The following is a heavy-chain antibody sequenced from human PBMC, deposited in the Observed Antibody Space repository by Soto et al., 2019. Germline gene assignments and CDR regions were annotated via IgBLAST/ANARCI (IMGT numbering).Heavy chain of an antibody. CDR3: ARAPRPSSSGWWSKKSYFEY. CDR1: GYTFTGYY. V-gene: IGHV1-2*04. CDR2: INPNSGGT. J-gene: IGHJ4*02. Sequence: ASVKVSCKAYGYTFTGYYMHWVRQAPGQGLEWMGWINPNSGGTNYAQKFQGWVTMTRDTSISTAYMELSRLRYDDTAVYYCARAPRPSSSGWWSKKSYFEYWGQGTLFTVSS. D-gene: IGHD6-19*01.